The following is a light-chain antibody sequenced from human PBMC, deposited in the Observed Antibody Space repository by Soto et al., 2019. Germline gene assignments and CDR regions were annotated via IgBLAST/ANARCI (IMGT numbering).Light chain of an antibody. V-gene: IGKV4-1*01. CDR2: WAS. J-gene: IGKJ1*01. Sequence: DIVMTQSPDSLAVSLGERATINCKSSQSVLYSTNNLNYLAWYQQKPRQSPKLLISWASTRESGVPDRFSGSVSGTDFTLTISSLQAEDVAVYYCQHSYFTTQKFGQGTKVEIK. CDR1: QSVLYSTNNLNY. CDR3: QHSYFTTQK.